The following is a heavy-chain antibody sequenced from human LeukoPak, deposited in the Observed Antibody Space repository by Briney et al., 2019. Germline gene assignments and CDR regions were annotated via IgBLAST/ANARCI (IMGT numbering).Heavy chain of an antibody. V-gene: IGHV1-8*01. CDR2: VHPNGGNT. CDR1: GYPFTTWE. D-gene: IGHD1-14*01. CDR3: ARGPRNDP. Sequence: AASVKVSCKTSGYPFTTWEINWVRQAAGQGLEWMGWVHPNGGNTAYAQKFQGRVTMTRDTSISTAYMELSGLTSDDTAVYFCARGPRNDPWGQGTLLTVSS. J-gene: IGHJ5*02.